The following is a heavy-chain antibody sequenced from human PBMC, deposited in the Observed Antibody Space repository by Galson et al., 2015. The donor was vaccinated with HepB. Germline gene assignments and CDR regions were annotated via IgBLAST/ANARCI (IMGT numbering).Heavy chain of an antibody. V-gene: IGHV1-18*01. CDR3: ARGSARNAPYRGGYYYYMDV. CDR2: ISAYNGNT. Sequence: LEWMGWISAYNGNTNYAQKLQGRVAMTTDTSTSTAYMELRSLRSDDTAVYYCARGSARNAPYRGGYYYYMDVWGKGTTVTVSS. D-gene: IGHD1-14*01. J-gene: IGHJ6*03.